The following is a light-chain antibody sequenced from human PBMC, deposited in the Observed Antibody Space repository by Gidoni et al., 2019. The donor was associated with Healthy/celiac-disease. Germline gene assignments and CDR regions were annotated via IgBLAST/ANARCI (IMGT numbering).Light chain of an antibody. CDR2: AAS. J-gene: IGKJ1*01. CDR3: QQSYSTPWT. V-gene: IGKV1-39*01. Sequence: ILMPQPPSSLSASVGARVTITCRASQSISSYLNWYQQKPGKAPKLLIYAASSLQSGVPSRFSGSGSGTDFTLTISSLQPEDFATYYCQQSYSTPWTFXQXTKVEIK. CDR1: QSISSY.